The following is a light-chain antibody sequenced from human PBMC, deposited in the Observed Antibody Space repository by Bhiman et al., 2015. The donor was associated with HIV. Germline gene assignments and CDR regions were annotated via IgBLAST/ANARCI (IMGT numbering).Light chain of an antibody. CDR2: EDT. J-gene: IGLJ2*01. Sequence: SYEVTQPPSVSVSPGQTASITCSGDKLGDKYTCWYQQKPGQSPVLVIYEDTKRPSGIPERFSGSNSGNTATLTISGTQAMDEADYYCQAWDSSTPGVFGGGTKLTVL. CDR1: KLGDKY. CDR3: QAWDSSTPGV. V-gene: IGLV3-1*01.